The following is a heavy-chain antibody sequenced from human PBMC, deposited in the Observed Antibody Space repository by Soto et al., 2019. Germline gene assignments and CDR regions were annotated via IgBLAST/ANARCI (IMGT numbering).Heavy chain of an antibody. V-gene: IGHV1-69*02. CDR3: ARIPSITGPRGAFDI. J-gene: IGHJ3*02. D-gene: IGHD1-20*01. CDR1: GGTFSSYT. Sequence: ASVKVSCKASGGTFSSYTISWVRQAPGQGLEWMGRIIPILGIANYAQKFQGRVTITADKSTSTAYMELSSLRSEDTAVYYCARIPSITGPRGAFDIWGQGTMVTVSS. CDR2: IIPILGIA.